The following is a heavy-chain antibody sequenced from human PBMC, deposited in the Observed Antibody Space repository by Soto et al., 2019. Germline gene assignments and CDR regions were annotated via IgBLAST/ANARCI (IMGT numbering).Heavy chain of an antibody. Sequence: GGSLRVSCTASGFTFSTYGMHWVRQAPGKGLEWVTLIWSDGSNQYYADSVKGRFTISRDNSKNTMYLQMNSLRAEDTAVYYCARERRYNWNDGYFDYWGQGTLVTVSS. CDR2: IWSDGSNQ. CDR1: GFTFSTYG. J-gene: IGHJ4*02. V-gene: IGHV3-33*01. CDR3: ARERRYNWNDGYFDY. D-gene: IGHD1-1*01.